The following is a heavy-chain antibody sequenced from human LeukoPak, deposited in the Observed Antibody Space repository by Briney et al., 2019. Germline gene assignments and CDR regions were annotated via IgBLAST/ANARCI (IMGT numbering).Heavy chain of an antibody. J-gene: IGHJ4*02. CDR1: GFTFSSYA. CDR3: AKERGIYSGYDPLEY. CDR2: ISGSGGGT. Sequence: PGGSLRLSCAASGFTFSSYAMSWVRQAPGKGLEWVSAISGSGGGTYYADSVKGRFTISRDNSKNTLYLQMDSLRTEDTALYFCAKERGIYSGYDPLEYWGQGTLVTVSS. V-gene: IGHV3-23*01. D-gene: IGHD5-12*01.